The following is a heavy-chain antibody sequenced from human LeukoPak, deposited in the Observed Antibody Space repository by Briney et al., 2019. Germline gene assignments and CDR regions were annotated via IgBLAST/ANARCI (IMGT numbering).Heavy chain of an antibody. J-gene: IGHJ4*02. CDR2: IYYSGST. D-gene: IGHD3-10*01. CDR3: ARTFYGSGSYYGLDGFDY. V-gene: IGHV4-59*01. CDR1: GGSISSYY. Sequence: SETLSLTCTVSGGSISSYYWSWIRQPPGKGLEWIGYIYYSGSTNYNPSLKGRVTISVDTSKNQFSLKLSSVTAADTAVYYCARTFYGSGSYYGLDGFDYWGQGTLVTVSS.